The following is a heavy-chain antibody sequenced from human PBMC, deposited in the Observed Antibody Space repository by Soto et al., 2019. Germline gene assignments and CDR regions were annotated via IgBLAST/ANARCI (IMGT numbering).Heavy chain of an antibody. D-gene: IGHD1-26*01. CDR3: ARGRGLYNSGRSQLDS. V-gene: IGHV1-69*13. J-gene: IGHJ5*01. CDR1: GDSFSKYT. CDR2: IIPRFGTT. Sequence: SLKVSCKASGDSFSKYTVHWGRQAPRHGLEWMGGIIPRFGTTNYAPTLQDRVTITADESMNTVYMELSSLRSEDTALYYCARGRGLYNSGRSQLDSWG.